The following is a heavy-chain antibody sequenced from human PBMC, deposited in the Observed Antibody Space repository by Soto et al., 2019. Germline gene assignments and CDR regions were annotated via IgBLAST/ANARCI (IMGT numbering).Heavy chain of an antibody. J-gene: IGHJ3*02. CDR3: ARGSGSYYFAFDI. V-gene: IGHV1-18*01. D-gene: IGHD1-26*01. CDR2: INTYNGNT. CDR1: GYTFTNYT. Sequence: VQLVQSGGEVKKPGASVKVSCKASGYTFTNYTIYWVRQAPGQGLEWMGWINTYNGNTNYAQKFQGRVTMTTDTSTSTAYMELRSLRSDDTAVYYWARGSGSYYFAFDIWGQGTMVTVSS.